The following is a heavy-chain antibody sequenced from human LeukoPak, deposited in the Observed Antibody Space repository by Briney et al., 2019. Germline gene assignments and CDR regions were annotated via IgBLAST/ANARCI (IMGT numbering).Heavy chain of an antibody. J-gene: IGHJ4*02. D-gene: IGHD3-10*01. Sequence: GASVKASCKASGYTFTSYGISWVRQAPGQGLEWMGWISAYNGNTNYAQKLQGRVTMTTDTSTSTAYMELRSLRSDDTAVYYCARTYYYGSGSYYRRVDGIDYWGQGTLVTVSS. CDR1: GYTFTSYG. CDR2: ISAYNGNT. V-gene: IGHV1-18*01. CDR3: ARTYYYGSGSYYRRVDGIDY.